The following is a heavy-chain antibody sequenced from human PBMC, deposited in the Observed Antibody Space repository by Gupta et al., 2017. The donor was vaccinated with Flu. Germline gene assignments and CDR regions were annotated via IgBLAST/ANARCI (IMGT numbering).Heavy chain of an antibody. V-gene: IGHV1-8*01. D-gene: IGHD3-3*01. CDR2: MNPNSGNT. J-gene: IGHJ6*02. Sequence: WMNPNSGNTGYAQKFQGRVTMTRNTSISTAYMELSSLRSEDTAVYYCARDKRESITIFGVVTRRGNYYGMDVWGQGTTVTVSS. CDR3: ARDKRESITIFGVVTRRGNYYGMDV.